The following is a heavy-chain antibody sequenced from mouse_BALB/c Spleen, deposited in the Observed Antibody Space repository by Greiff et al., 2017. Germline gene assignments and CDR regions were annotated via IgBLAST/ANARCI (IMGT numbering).Heavy chain of an antibody. D-gene: IGHD1-1*01. V-gene: IGHV5-6*01. CDR3: ARHEDYGSSYYAMDY. CDR2: ISSGGSYT. Sequence: EVKLMESGGDLVKPGGSLKLSCAASGFTFSSYGMSWVRQTPDKRLEWVATISSGGSYTYYPDSVKGRFTISRANAKNTLYLQMSSLKSEDTAMYYCARHEDYGSSYYAMDYWGQGTSVTVSS. CDR1: GFTFSSYG. J-gene: IGHJ4*01.